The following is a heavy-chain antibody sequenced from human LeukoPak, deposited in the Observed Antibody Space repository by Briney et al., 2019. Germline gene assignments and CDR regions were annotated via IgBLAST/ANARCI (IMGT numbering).Heavy chain of an antibody. J-gene: IGHJ4*02. V-gene: IGHV6-1*01. CDR3: ARDVGSSGWHTFDY. CDR1: GDSDGA. D-gene: IGHD6-19*01. Sequence: SRTLSVTCAISGDSDGAWNWIRQSPSSGLEWLGRTYYRSKWYNDYAVSMKGRITINPDTSKNQFSLQLNSVTPEDTAVYYCARDVGSSGWHTFDYWGQGTLVTVSS. CDR2: TYYRSKWYN.